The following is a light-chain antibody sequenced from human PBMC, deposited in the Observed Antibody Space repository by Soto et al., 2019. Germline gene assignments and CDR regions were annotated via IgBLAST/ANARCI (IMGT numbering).Light chain of an antibody. CDR3: TCYTSASTLV. V-gene: IGLV2-14*01. CDR2: EAA. J-gene: IGLJ2*01. CDR1: SDDIGANNY. Sequence: QSALTQPASVSGSPGQSITISCTGTSDDIGANNYVSWYQHHPGKAPKILIYEAANRPSGISHRFSGSKSGNTAALTISGLQSEDDADYFCTCYTSASTLVFGGGTKLTVL.